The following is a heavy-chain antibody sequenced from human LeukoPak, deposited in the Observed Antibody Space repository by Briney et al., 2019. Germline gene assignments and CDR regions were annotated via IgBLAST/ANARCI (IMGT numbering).Heavy chain of an antibody. D-gene: IGHD4-17*01. CDR1: GGSFSGYY. Sequence: PSETLSLTCAVYGGSFSGYYWSWIRQPPGKGLEWSGEINHSGSTNYNPSLKSRVTISVDTSKNQFSLKLSSVTAADTAVYYCARGDYGDPPFDYWGQGTLVTVSS. CDR2: INHSGST. CDR3: ARGDYGDPPFDY. V-gene: IGHV4-34*01. J-gene: IGHJ4*02.